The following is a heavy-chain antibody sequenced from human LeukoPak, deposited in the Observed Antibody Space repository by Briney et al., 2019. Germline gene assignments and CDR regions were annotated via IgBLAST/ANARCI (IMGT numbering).Heavy chain of an antibody. V-gene: IGHV4-30-2*01. D-gene: IGHD4-23*01. Sequence: PSQTLSLTCAVSGGSISSGGYSWSWIRQPPGKGLEWIGYIYHSGSTYYNPSLKSRVTISVDRSKNQFSLKLSSVTAADTAVYYCARAGGNSVRASAFDIWGQGTMVTVSS. CDR2: IYHSGST. CDR3: ARAGGNSVRASAFDI. CDR1: GGSISSGGYS. J-gene: IGHJ3*02.